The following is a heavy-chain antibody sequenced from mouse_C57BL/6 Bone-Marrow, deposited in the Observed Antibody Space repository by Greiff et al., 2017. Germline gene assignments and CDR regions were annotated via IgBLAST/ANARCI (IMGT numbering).Heavy chain of an antibody. CDR1: GFTFSSYA. CDR2: ISDGGSYT. D-gene: IGHD1-1*01. Sequence: EVNVVESGGGLVKPGGSLKLSCAASGFTFSSYAMSWVRQTPEKRLEWVATISDGGSYTYYPDNVKGRFTISRDNAKNNLYLQMSHLKSEDTAMYYCARDYTTVVAPGDAMDYWGQGTSVTVSS. J-gene: IGHJ4*01. CDR3: ARDYTTVVAPGDAMDY. V-gene: IGHV5-4*01.